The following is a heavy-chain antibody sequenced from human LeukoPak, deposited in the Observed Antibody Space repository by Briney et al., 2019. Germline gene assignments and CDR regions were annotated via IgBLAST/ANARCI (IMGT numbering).Heavy chain of an antibody. Sequence: SGGSLRLSCAASGFTFSSYNMNWVRQAPGKGLEWVSSITSGSSYIYYADSVKGRFTISRDNANNSVYLQMNNLRAEDTAVYYCAAVIDYWGQGTLVTVSS. CDR3: AAVIDY. V-gene: IGHV3-21*01. CDR2: ITSGSSYI. CDR1: GFTFSSYN. J-gene: IGHJ4*02.